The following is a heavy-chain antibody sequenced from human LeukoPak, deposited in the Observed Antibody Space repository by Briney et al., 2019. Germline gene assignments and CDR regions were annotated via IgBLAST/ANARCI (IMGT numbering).Heavy chain of an antibody. V-gene: IGHV3-7*01. CDR1: GFTFSTYW. CDR3: ARTEWELTAFDI. CDR2: IKQDGSEK. D-gene: IGHD1-26*01. J-gene: IGHJ3*02. Sequence: GGSLRLSCAASGFTFSTYWMTWVRQAPGKGLEWVANIKQDGSEKYFVDSVKGRFTISRDNANNSLYLQMNSLRAEDTAVYYCARTEWELTAFDIWGQGTMVTVSS.